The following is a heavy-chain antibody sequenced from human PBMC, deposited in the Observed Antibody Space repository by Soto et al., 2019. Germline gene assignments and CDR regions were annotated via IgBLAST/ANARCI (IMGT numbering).Heavy chain of an antibody. CDR1: GGSISSSSYY. D-gene: IGHD6-13*01. CDR3: ARQGIAAAGALSFYYYYYGMDV. J-gene: IGHJ6*02. Sequence: SETLSLTCTVSGGSISSSSYYWGWIRQPPGKGLEWIGSIYYSGSTYYNPSLKSRVTISVDTSKNQFSLKLSSVTAADTAVYYCARQGIAAAGALSFYYYYYGMDVWGQGTTVTVSS. V-gene: IGHV4-39*01. CDR2: IYYSGST.